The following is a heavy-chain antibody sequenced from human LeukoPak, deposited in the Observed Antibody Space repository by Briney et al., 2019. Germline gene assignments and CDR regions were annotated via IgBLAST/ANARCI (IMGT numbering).Heavy chain of an antibody. V-gene: IGHV4-39*07. CDR3: ARDTGSSYYFDY. Sequence: PSETLSLTCTVSGGSISSSSYYWGWIRQPPGKGLEWIGEINHSGSTNYNPSLKSRVTISVDTSKNQFSLKLSSVTAADTAVYYCARDTGSSYYFDYWGQGTLVTVSS. D-gene: IGHD4-11*01. CDR2: INHSGST. CDR1: GGSISSSSYY. J-gene: IGHJ4*02.